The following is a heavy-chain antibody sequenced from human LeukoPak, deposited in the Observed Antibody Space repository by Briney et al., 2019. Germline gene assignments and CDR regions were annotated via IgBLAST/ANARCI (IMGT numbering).Heavy chain of an antibody. Sequence: ASVKVSCKVSGYTLTELSMHWVRQAPGKGLEWMGGFDPEDGETIYAQKFQGRVTMTEDTSTDTAYMELSSLRSEDTAVYYCATYLTVPMIVGYLRAFDIWGQGTMVTVSS. CDR3: ATYLTVPMIVGYLRAFDI. CDR2: FDPEDGET. CDR1: GYTLTELS. V-gene: IGHV1-24*01. J-gene: IGHJ3*02. D-gene: IGHD3-22*01.